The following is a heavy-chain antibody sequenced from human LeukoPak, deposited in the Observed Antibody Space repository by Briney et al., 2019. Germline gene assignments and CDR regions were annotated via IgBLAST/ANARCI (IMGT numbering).Heavy chain of an antibody. CDR3: AKDPGKRATWMVDY. J-gene: IGHJ4*02. CDR1: GFTFSSYS. CDR2: ISSSSSYI. Sequence: NPGGSLRLSCAASGFTFSSYSMNWVRQAPGKGLEWVSSISSSSSYIYYADSVKGRFTISRDNSKNTLYLQMNSLRAEDTAVYYCAKDPGKRATWMVDYWGQGTLVTVSS. D-gene: IGHD1-26*01. V-gene: IGHV3-21*01.